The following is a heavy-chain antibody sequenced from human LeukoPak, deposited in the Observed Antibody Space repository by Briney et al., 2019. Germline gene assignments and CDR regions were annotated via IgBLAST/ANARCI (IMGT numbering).Heavy chain of an antibody. V-gene: IGHV3-23*01. CDR1: GFTFSNYA. D-gene: IGHD6-6*01. Sequence: GGSLRLSCAASGFTFSNYAMSWVRQAPGKGLDWVSTISGGGDSIHYADSVKGRFTISRDNSKDTLYLQMNSLRAEGTAVYYCAKGHSSSSGKFDYWGQGTLVTVSS. CDR2: ISGGGDSI. CDR3: AKGHSSSSGKFDY. J-gene: IGHJ4*02.